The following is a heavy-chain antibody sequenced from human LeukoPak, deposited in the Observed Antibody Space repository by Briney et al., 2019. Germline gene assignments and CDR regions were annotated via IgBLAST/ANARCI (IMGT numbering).Heavy chain of an antibody. CDR1: GFAFGTNW. J-gene: IGHJ4*02. D-gene: IGHD6-13*01. Sequence: PGGSLRLSCAASGFAFGTNWMHWVRQAPGKGLVWVSHTSTDARTITYADFVKGRFTISRDNAKNTLYLQMNSLRAEDTALYYCVRGQATAWGLDYWGQGTLVTVSS. CDR2: TSTDARTI. CDR3: VRGQATAWGLDY. V-gene: IGHV3-74*01.